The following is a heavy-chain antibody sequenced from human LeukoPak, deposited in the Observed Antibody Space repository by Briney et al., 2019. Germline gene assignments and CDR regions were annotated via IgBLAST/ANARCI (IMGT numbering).Heavy chain of an antibody. CDR2: IRYDGSNK. Sequence: GGSLRLSCAASGYTFSSYGMHWVRQAPGKGLEWVAFIRYDGSNKYYADSVKGRFTISRDNSKNIVDPQMNSLRAEDTAVYYCAREVTGTNDYWGQGTLVTVSS. J-gene: IGHJ4*02. CDR3: AREVTGTNDY. CDR1: GYTFSSYG. V-gene: IGHV3-30*02. D-gene: IGHD1-7*01.